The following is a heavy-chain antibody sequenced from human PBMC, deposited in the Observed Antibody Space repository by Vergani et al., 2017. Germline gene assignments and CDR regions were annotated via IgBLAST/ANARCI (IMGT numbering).Heavy chain of an antibody. V-gene: IGHV1-69*13. Sequence: QVQLVQSGAEVKKPGASVKVSCKVSGYTLTELSMHWVRQAPGQGLEWMGRIIPIFGTANYAQKFQGRVTITADESTSTAYMELSSLRSEDTAVYYCARPDPDSGSPTRYYYYGMDVWGQGTTVTVSS. D-gene: IGHD1-26*01. CDR2: IIPIFGTA. CDR3: ARPDPDSGSPTRYYYYGMDV. J-gene: IGHJ6*02. CDR1: GYTLTELS.